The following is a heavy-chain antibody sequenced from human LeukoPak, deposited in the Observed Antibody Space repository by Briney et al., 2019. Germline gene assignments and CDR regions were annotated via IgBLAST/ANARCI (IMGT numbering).Heavy chain of an antibody. J-gene: IGHJ4*02. Sequence: GGSLRLSCAASGFTFSTYGMSWVRQAPGKGLEWVANIKKDGSEKYYVDSVKGRFTISRDNAKTSLYLQMNSLRAEDTAVYYCARDLSGVTGYTYGRGIDYRGQGTLVTVSS. CDR3: ARDLSGVTGYTYGRGIDY. D-gene: IGHD5-18*01. CDR2: IKKDGSEK. CDR1: GFTFSTYG. V-gene: IGHV3-7*01.